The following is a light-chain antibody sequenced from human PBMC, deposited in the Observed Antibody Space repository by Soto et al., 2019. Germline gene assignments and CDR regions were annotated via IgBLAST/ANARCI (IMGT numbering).Light chain of an antibody. V-gene: IGLV3-21*02. CDR3: QVWDASNDLHIL. J-gene: IGLJ2*01. CDR2: DDS. Sequence: SYELTQPPSVSVAPGQTARITCGGKNIGSKSVHWYQQKSGQAQVLVVYDDSDRPSGIPERFSGSNSGNTATLTISRVEAGDEADYYCQVWDASNDLHILFGGGTKVTVL. CDR1: NIGSKS.